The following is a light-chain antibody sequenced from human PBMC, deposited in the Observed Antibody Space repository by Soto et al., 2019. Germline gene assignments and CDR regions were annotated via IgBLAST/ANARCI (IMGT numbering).Light chain of an antibody. J-gene: IGKJ5*01. CDR2: AAS. CDR3: QQLNSYPLT. V-gene: IGKV1-9*01. CDR1: QDISSY. Sequence: DIQLTQSPSFLSASVGDRVTITCRASQDISSYLAWYQQKPGKAPKLLIYAASTLQSGVPSRFSGSGSGTACTLTISSLQPEDFATYYCQQLNSYPLTFGQGTRLEIK.